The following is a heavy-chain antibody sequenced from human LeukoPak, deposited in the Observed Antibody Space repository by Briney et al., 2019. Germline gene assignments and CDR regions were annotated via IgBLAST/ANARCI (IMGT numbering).Heavy chain of an antibody. CDR3: AREGSSPFYDYVWRSYRRNDYYFDY. CDR2: ISTSSSSI. V-gene: IGHV3-48*02. J-gene: IGHJ4*02. D-gene: IGHD3-16*02. Sequence: AGGSLRLSCATSGFTFSDYSMNWVRQAPGKGLEWVASISTSSSSIYHADSVKGRFTISRDNAKNSLYLQMNSLRDEDTAMYYCAREGSSPFYDYVWRSYRRNDYYFDYWGQGALVTVSS. CDR1: GFTFSDYS.